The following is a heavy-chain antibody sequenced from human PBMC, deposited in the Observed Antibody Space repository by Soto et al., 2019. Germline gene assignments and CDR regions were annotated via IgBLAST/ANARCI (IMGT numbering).Heavy chain of an antibody. V-gene: IGHV3-30-3*01. CDR2: ISYDGSNK. J-gene: IGHJ1*01. CDR3: ARVHAVAEYFQH. CDR1: GFTFSSYA. D-gene: IGHD6-19*01. Sequence: QVQLVESGGGVVQPGRSLRLSCAASGFTFSSYAMHWVRQAPGKGLEWVAVISYDGSNKYYADSVKGRFTISRDNSKNTLYLQRNSLRAEDTAVYYCARVHAVAEYFQHWGQGTLVIVSS.